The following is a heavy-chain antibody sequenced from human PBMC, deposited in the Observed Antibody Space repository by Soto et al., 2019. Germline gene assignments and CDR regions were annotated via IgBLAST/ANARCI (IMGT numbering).Heavy chain of an antibody. CDR1: GFSLSTSGVG. D-gene: IGHD2-2*01. V-gene: IGHV2-5*02. J-gene: IGHJ4*02. CDR2: IYWDDDK. Sequence: QITLKESGPTLVKPTQTLTLTCTFSGFSLSTSGVGVGWIRQPPGKALEWLALIYWDDDKRYSPSLKSRLTITKDTSKNQVVLTMTNMDPVDTATYYCAHKVTVVVPGGYDYFDYWGQGTLVTVSS. CDR3: AHKVTVVVPGGYDYFDY.